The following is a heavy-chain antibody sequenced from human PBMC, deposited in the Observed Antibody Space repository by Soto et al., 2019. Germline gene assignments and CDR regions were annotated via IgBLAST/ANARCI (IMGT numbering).Heavy chain of an antibody. CDR3: TRETVAGITGLDY. CDR1: GFNVGAFA. V-gene: IGHV3-23*01. CDR2: ISVSDAFI. J-gene: IGHJ4*02. Sequence: LRLSCAASGFNVGAFAVNWVRQAPGKGLEWVSGISVSDAFIYYADSVRGRFSISRDASENILYLQMNSLRVGDTALYYCTRETVAGITGLDYWGPGXLVTVYS. D-gene: IGHD1-20*01.